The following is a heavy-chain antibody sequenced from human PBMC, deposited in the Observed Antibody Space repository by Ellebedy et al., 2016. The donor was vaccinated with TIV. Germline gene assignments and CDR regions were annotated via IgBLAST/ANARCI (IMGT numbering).Heavy chain of an antibody. J-gene: IGHJ3*01. CDR3: AAQAIFYSYAFHL. Sequence: GESLKISXTASGFTVGLYWMSWVRQAPGKGLEWVANIQEDGGQTYYVDSVKGRFTISRDNAKSSLWLQMNSLRPEDTAVYYCAAQAIFYSYAFHLWGQGTLVTVSS. CDR2: IQEDGGQT. V-gene: IGHV3-7*01. CDR1: GFTVGLYW. D-gene: IGHD2-21*01.